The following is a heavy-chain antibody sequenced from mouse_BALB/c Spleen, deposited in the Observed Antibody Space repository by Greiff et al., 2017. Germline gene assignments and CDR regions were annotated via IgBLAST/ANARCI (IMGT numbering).Heavy chain of an antibody. J-gene: IGHJ3*01. CDR3: ARHRNRSWFAY. CDR1: GFAFRSYD. V-gene: IGHV5-12-1*01. Sequence: EVMLVESGGGLVKPGGSLKLSCAASGFAFRSYDMSWVRQTPEKRLEWVAYISSGGGSTYYPDTVKGRFTISRDNAKNTLYLQMSSLKSEDTAMYYCARHRNRSWFAYWGEGTLVTVSA. CDR2: ISSGGGST. D-gene: IGHD2-14*01.